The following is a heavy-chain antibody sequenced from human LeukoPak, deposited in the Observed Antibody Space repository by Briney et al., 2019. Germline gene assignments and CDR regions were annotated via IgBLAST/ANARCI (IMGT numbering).Heavy chain of an antibody. CDR2: IYPGDSDT. CDR3: ARLYYGSGSYYRRASKLGYYFDY. Sequence: HGESLKISCKGSGYSFTSYWIGWVRQMPGKGLEWRGIIYPGDSDTRYSPSFQSQVTISGEQSISNAYLQWSSLKASDTAMYYCARLYYGSGSYYRRASKLGYYFDYWGQGTLVTVSS. D-gene: IGHD3-10*01. J-gene: IGHJ4*02. CDR1: GYSFTSYW. V-gene: IGHV5-51*01.